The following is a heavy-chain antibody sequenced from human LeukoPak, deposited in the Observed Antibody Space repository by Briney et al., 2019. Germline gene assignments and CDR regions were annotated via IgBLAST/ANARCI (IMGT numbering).Heavy chain of an antibody. V-gene: IGHV5-51*01. CDR2: IYPGDSDT. D-gene: IGHD4-23*01. CDR1: GYSFTRNW. Sequence: GESLKISCKGSGYSFTRNWIGWVRQMPGKGLEWMAIIYPGDSDTRYSPSFQGQVTIPADKSINTAYLQWSSLKASDTAMYYCARRVVNNRNWYFDLWGRGTLVTVSS. J-gene: IGHJ2*01. CDR3: ARRVVNNRNWYFDL.